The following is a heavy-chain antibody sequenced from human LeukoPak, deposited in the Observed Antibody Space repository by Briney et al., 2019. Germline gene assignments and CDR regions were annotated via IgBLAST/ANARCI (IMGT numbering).Heavy chain of an antibody. J-gene: IGHJ5*02. Sequence: ASVKVSCKASGYTFTGYYMHWVRQAPGQGLEWMGWINPNSGGTNYAQKFQGRVTMTRDTSISTAYMELSRLRSDDTAVYHCAEDSGYDSRWFDPWGQGTLVTVSS. D-gene: IGHD5-12*01. CDR2: INPNSGGT. V-gene: IGHV1-2*02. CDR3: AEDSGYDSRWFDP. CDR1: GYTFTGYY.